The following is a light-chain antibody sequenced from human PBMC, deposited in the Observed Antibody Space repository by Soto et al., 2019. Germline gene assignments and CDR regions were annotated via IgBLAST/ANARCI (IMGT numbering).Light chain of an antibody. CDR1: QSVSNN. J-gene: IGKJ1*01. Sequence: EIVMTQSPATLSVSPGERVTLSCRPSQSVSNNLAWYQQKPGQAPRLLIYGASTRATGIPARFSGSGSGTEFILTISSLQSEDFAVYYCQHYNNWPPWTFGQGTKVEIK. CDR2: GAS. V-gene: IGKV3-15*01. CDR3: QHYNNWPPWT.